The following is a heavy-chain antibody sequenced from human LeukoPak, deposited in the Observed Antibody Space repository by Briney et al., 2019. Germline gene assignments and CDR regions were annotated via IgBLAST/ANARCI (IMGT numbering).Heavy chain of an antibody. CDR2: ISASNGNT. Sequence: KPGASVKVSCKASGYSFTTYGISRVRQAPGQGLEWMGWISASNGNTDYAQKLQGRLTMTTDTSTSTAYMELRSLRSDDTAMYYCARVISELWFGDLLYYHDYWGQGTLVSVSS. D-gene: IGHD3-10*01. J-gene: IGHJ4*02. CDR1: GYSFTTYG. V-gene: IGHV1-18*01. CDR3: ARVISELWFGDLLYYHDY.